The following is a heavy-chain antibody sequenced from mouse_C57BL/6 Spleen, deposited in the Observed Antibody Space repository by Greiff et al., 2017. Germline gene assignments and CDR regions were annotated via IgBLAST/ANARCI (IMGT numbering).Heavy chain of an antibody. CDR2: IYPGSGST. D-gene: IGHD5-1*01. CDR1: GYTFTSYW. Sequence: QVQLQQPGAELVQPGASVKMSCKASGYTFTSYWITWVKQRPGQGLEWLGDIYPGSGSTNYNEKFKSKATLTVDTSSSTAYMQLSSLTSEDSAVYYCARREYGFDYWGQGTTLTVSS. CDR3: ARREYGFDY. J-gene: IGHJ2*01. V-gene: IGHV1-55*01.